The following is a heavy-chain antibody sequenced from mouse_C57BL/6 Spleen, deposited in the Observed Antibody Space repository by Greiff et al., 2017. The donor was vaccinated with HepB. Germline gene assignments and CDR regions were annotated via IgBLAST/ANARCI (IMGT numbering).Heavy chain of an antibody. CDR1: GYSFTDYN. CDR3: AIITTVVAPYAMDY. CDR2: INPNYGTT. V-gene: IGHV1-39*01. D-gene: IGHD1-1*01. Sequence: EVQLQQSGPELVKPGASVKISCKASGYSFTDYNMNWVKQSNGKSLEWIGVINPNYGTTSYNQKFKGKATLTVDQSSSTAYMQLNSLTSEDSAVYYCAIITTVVAPYAMDYWGQGTSVTVSS. J-gene: IGHJ4*01.